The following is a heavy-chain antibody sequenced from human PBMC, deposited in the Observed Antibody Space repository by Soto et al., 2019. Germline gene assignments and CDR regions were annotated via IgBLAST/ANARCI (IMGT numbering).Heavy chain of an antibody. V-gene: IGHV1-3*01. CDR1: GYTFTSYA. D-gene: IGHD2-21*02. CDR3: ARLIAYCGGDCYTMYGMDV. CDR2: INAGNGNT. J-gene: IGHJ6*02. Sequence: SVKVSCKTSGYTFTSYAMHWVRQAPGQRLEWMGWINAGNGNTKYSQKFQGRVTITRDTSAGTAYMELSSLRSEDTAVYYCARLIAYCGGDCYTMYGMDVWGQGTTVTVSS.